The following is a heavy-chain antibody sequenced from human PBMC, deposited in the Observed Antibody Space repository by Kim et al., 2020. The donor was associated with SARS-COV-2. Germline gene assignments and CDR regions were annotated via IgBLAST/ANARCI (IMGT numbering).Heavy chain of an antibody. V-gene: IGHV3-7*04. CDR3: ARFLRIVVDTNFDY. D-gene: IGHD3-22*01. Sequence: VDSVKGRFTISRDNAKNSLYLQMNSLRAEDTAVYYCARFLRIVVDTNFDYWGQGTLVTVSS. J-gene: IGHJ4*02.